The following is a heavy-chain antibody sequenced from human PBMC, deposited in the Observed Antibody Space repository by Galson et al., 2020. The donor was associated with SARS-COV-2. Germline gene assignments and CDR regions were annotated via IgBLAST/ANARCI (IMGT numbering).Heavy chain of an antibody. CDR3: ARDKTYYYDSSGYLDDAFDI. CDR2: IWYDGSNK. Sequence: GESLKISCAVSGFTFSSYGMHWVRQAPGKGLEWVAVIWYDGSNKYYADSVKGRFTISRDNSKNTLYLQMNSLTAEDTAVYYCARDKTYYYDSSGYLDDAFDIWGQGTMVTVSS. D-gene: IGHD3-22*01. CDR1: GFTFSSYG. V-gene: IGHV3-33*01. J-gene: IGHJ3*02.